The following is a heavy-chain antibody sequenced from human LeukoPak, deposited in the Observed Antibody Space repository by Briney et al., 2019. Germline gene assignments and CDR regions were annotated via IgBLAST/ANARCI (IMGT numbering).Heavy chain of an antibody. D-gene: IGHD2-2*03. V-gene: IGHV1-3*01. CDR1: GYSFTDYA. J-gene: IGHJ3*02. CDR2: INAGNGNT. CDR3: ARAGYCSRTSCSDAFEI. Sequence: ASVKVSCTASGYSFTDYAMHWVRQAPGQRPEWMGWINAGNGNTKYSLNFQGRVTITRDTSASTVYMELSSLRSEDTAVYYCARAGYCSRTSCSDAFEIWGQGTMVTVSS.